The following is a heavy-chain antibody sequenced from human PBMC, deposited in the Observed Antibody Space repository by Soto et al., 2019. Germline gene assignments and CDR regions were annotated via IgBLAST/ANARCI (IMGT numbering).Heavy chain of an antibody. CDR3: AKDQAAAGTISRYFQH. CDR2: ISGGGGTT. V-gene: IGHV3-23*01. CDR1: GFTFSSYA. D-gene: IGHD6-13*01. J-gene: IGHJ1*01. Sequence: EVQLLESGGGLVQPEGSLRLSCAASGFTFSSYAMSWVRQAPGKGLEWVSGISGGGGTTYYADSVKGRFTISRDNSKNTLYLQVNSLRAEDTAVYYCAKDQAAAGTISRYFQHWGQGTLVTVSS.